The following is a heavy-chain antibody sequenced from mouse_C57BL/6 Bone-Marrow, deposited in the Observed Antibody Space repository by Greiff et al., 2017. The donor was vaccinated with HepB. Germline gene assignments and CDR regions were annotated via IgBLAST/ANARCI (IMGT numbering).Heavy chain of an antibody. Sequence: VQLQQSGAELAKPGASVKLSCKASGYTFTSYWMHWVKQRPGQGLEWIGYINPSSGYTKYNQKFKDKATLTADKSSNTAYMQLSSLTYEDSAVYYCARFGYYVDYWGQGTTLTVSS. CDR2: INPSSGYT. CDR3: ARFGYYVDY. CDR1: GYTFTSYW. J-gene: IGHJ2*01. V-gene: IGHV1-7*01.